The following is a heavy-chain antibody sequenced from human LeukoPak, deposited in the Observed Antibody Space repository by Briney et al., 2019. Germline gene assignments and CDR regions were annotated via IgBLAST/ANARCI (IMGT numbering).Heavy chain of an antibody. D-gene: IGHD3-3*01. CDR3: ARASDRFLECLLTAHMDV. CDR2: ISAYNGNT. J-gene: IGHJ6*03. V-gene: IGHV1-18*01. Sequence: ASVKVSCKASGYTFTSYGISWVRQAPGQGLEWMGWISAYNGNTNYAQKLQGRVTMTTDTSTSTAYMELRSLRSDDTAVYYCARASDRFLECLLTAHMDVWGKGTTVTVSS. CDR1: GYTFTSYG.